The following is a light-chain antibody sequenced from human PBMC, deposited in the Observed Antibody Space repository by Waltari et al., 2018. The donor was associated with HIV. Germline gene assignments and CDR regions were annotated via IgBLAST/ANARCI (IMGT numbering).Light chain of an antibody. CDR2: ATS. CDR1: QSVYDTS. CDR3: QHYGRSPFT. Sequence: EIVLTQSRATLSSSPGEEATPSCSASQSVYDTSFAWYQQRPGQSPRLLIFATSTRAAGIPDRFSGSGSGTDLTLTISRLDPEDSAVYYCQHYGRSPFTFGQGSRLEIK. J-gene: IGKJ2*01. V-gene: IGKV3-20*01.